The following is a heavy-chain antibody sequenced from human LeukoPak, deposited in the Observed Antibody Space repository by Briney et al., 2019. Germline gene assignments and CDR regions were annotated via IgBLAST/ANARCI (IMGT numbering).Heavy chain of an antibody. Sequence: ASVKVSCKASGYTFTGYYMHWVRQAPGQGLEWMGWINPNSGGTNYVQKFQGRVTKTRNTSISTPYMELSRLRSDDTAVYYCAREAAAGATPDYWGQGNLVTVSS. D-gene: IGHD6-13*01. CDR1: GYTFTGYY. CDR2: INPNSGGT. CDR3: AREAAAGATPDY. V-gene: IGHV1-2*02. J-gene: IGHJ4*02.